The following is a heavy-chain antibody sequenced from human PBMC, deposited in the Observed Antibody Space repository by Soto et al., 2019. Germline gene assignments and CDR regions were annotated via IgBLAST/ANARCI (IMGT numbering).Heavy chain of an antibody. D-gene: IGHD1-26*01. Sequence: QVQLVESGGGVVQPGRSLRLSCAASGFTFSSYGMHWVRQAPGKGLEWVAVIWYDGSNKYYADSVKGRFTISRDNSKNAQNLQINSLRPEDTAVYYCAREKGGYYEGGGEPYYYYGMDVWGQGTTVTVSS. CDR1: GFTFSSYG. CDR2: IWYDGSNK. CDR3: AREKGGYYEGGGEPYYYYGMDV. V-gene: IGHV3-33*01. J-gene: IGHJ6*02.